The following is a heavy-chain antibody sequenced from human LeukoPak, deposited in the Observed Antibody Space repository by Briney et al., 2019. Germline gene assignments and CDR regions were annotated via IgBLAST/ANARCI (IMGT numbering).Heavy chain of an antibody. J-gene: IGHJ4*02. Sequence: PSETLSLTCTVSGDSIITYYWSWIRQPPGKGLEWIGYIHYSGSTNYNPSLRSRVTISVDTSKNQFSLKLSSATAADTAVYFCARRAINSVMFDYWGQGTLVSVSS. CDR3: ARRAINSVMFDY. V-gene: IGHV4-59*08. CDR2: IHYSGST. CDR1: GDSIITYY. D-gene: IGHD3-16*01.